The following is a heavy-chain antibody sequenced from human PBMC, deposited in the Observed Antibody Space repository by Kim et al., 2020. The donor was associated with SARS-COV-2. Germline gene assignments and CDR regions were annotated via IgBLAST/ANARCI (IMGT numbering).Heavy chain of an antibody. J-gene: IGHJ4*02. V-gene: IGHV2-70*11. D-gene: IGHD3-22*01. Sequence: SGPTLVNPTQTLTLTCTFSGFSLSTSGMCVSWIRQPPGKALEWLARIDWDDDKYYSTSLKTRLTISKDTSKNQVVLTMTNMDPVDTGTYYCARYYYYDSGGYYYAPYFDYWGQGTLVTVSS. CDR3: ARYYYYDSGGYYYAPYFDY. CDR2: IDWDDDK. CDR1: GFSLSTSGMC.